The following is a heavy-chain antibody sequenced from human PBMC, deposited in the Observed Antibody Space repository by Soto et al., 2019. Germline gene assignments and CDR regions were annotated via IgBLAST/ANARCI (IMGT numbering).Heavy chain of an antibody. CDR3: ASNSYGYIFYEY. D-gene: IGHD5-18*01. Sequence: QVQLQESGPGLVKPSQTLSLTCTVSGGSISSGVYYWSWIRQPPGKGLEWIGYIYYSGSAYYNPSLKSRVTISVDTSKNQFSLKLISVTAADTAVYYCASNSYGYIFYEYWGQGTLVTVSS. J-gene: IGHJ4*02. V-gene: IGHV4-30-4*01. CDR2: IYYSGSA. CDR1: GGSISSGVYY.